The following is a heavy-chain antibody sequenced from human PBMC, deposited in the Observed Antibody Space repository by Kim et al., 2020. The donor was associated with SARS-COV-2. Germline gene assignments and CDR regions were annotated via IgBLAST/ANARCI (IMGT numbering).Heavy chain of an antibody. J-gene: IGHJ6*03. CDR3: ARGPYYGGSVTSYYMDV. V-gene: IGHV4-34*01. Sequence: SETLSLTCAVYGGSFSGYYWSWVRQPPGKGLEWIGEIHQSGSSNYNPSLKSRVSISTDTSKNQFSLRLNSVTAEDTAVYYCARGPYYGGSVTSYYMDVWGKGITVTVSS. CDR1: GGSFSGYY. D-gene: IGHD3-10*01. CDR2: IHQSGSS.